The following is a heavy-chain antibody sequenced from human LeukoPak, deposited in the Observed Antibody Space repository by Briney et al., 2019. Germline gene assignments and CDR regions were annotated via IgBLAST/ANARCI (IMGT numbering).Heavy chain of an antibody. Sequence: PSETLSLTCIVSGGSTNYYYWSWIRQSPGKGLEWIGNIYYRGNTNYNPSLESRVAISLDKSNNQFSLNLTSETAADTAVYYCARGVLVGARGQYYFDYWGQGTLVTVSS. V-gene: IGHV4-59*01. CDR2: IYYRGNT. J-gene: IGHJ4*02. CDR1: GGSTNYYY. CDR3: ARGVLVGARGQYYFDY. D-gene: IGHD1-26*01.